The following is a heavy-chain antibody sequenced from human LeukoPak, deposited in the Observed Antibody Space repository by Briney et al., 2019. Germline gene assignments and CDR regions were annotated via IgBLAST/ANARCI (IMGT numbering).Heavy chain of an antibody. Sequence: GGSLRLSCEASGFSFSNSWMSWVRQAPGKGLEWVANINQDGTQKYFVDSIKGRITISRDNAKNSLYLQMNSLRAEDTAVYYCARNPGVTAGRGYYYYMDVWGKGTTVTVSS. V-gene: IGHV3-7*01. CDR1: GFSFSNSW. D-gene: IGHD1-20*01. CDR2: INQDGTQK. CDR3: ARNPGVTAGRGYYYYMDV. J-gene: IGHJ6*03.